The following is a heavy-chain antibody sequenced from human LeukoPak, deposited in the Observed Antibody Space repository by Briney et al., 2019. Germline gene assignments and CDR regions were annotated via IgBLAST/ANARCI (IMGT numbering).Heavy chain of an antibody. D-gene: IGHD3-10*01. Sequence: GGSLRLSCAASGFTFSSYGMHWVRQAPGKGLEWVAVISYDGSNKYYADSVKGRFTISRDNSKNTLYLQMNSLRAEDTAVYYCARLFRWFDPWGQGTLVTVSS. CDR1: GFTFSSYG. V-gene: IGHV3-30*03. CDR2: ISYDGSNK. CDR3: ARLFRWFDP. J-gene: IGHJ5*02.